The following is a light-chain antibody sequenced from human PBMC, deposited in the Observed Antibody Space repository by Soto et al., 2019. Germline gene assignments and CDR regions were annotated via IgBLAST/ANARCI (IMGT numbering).Light chain of an antibody. CDR2: GAS. CDR1: QSVTSNY. J-gene: IGKJ1*01. V-gene: IGKV3-20*01. CDR3: QQYGSSPTT. Sequence: EIVLPQSPGTLSLSPGAIASLSGEATPSASXXSQSVTSNYLAWYQQTPGQAPRLLFFGASIRATGIPDRFSGSGSGTDFTLTISRLEPEDSAVYHCQQYGSSPTTFGQGTKVDIK.